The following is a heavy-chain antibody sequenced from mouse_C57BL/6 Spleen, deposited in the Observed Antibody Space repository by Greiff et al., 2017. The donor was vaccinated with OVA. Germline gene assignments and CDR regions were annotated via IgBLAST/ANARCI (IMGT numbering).Heavy chain of an antibody. D-gene: IGHD3-2*02. V-gene: IGHV1-52*01. CDR3: ARGGAAQVPWFAY. J-gene: IGHJ3*01. Sequence: QVHVKQPGAELVRPGSSVKLSCKASGYTFTSYWMHWVKQRPIQGLEWIGNIDPSDSETHYNQKFKDKATLTVDKSSSTAYMQLSSLTSEDSAVYYCARGGAAQVPWFAYWGQGTLVTVSA. CDR1: GYTFTSYW. CDR2: IDPSDSET.